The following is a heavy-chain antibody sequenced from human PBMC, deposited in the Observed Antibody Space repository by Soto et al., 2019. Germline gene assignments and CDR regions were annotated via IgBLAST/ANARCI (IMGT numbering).Heavy chain of an antibody. CDR2: IYHSGST. J-gene: IGHJ4*02. CDR1: GGSISSSNW. D-gene: IGHD6-6*01. V-gene: IGHV4-4*02. Sequence: SETLSLTCAVSGGSISSSNWRSWVRQPPGKGLEWIGEIYHSGSTNYNPSLKSRVTISVDKSKNQFSLKLSSVTAADTAVYYCARGKEYSSSSYFDYWGQGTLVTVSS. CDR3: ARGKEYSSSSYFDY.